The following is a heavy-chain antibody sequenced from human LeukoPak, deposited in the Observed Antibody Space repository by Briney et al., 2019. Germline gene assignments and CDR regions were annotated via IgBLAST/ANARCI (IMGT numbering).Heavy chain of an antibody. V-gene: IGHV5-51*01. Sequence: GESLKISCKGSGYSFTRYWIGWVRQMPGKGLEWMGIIYPGDSDTRYSPSFQGQVTISADKSISTAYLQWSSLKASDTAMYYCARLTGDFWSGYYADDYYYYYMDVWGKGTTVTVSS. CDR3: ARLTGDFWSGYYADDYYYYYMDV. J-gene: IGHJ6*03. D-gene: IGHD3-3*01. CDR1: GYSFTRYW. CDR2: IYPGDSDT.